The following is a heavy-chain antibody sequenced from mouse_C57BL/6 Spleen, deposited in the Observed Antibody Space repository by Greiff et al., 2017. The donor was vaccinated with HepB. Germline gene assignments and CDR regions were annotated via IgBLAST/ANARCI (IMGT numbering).Heavy chain of an antibody. D-gene: IGHD2-2*01. J-gene: IGHJ4*01. CDR1: GFTFSSYA. CDR3: ARDQTVTGMDY. CDR2: ISDGGSYT. Sequence: EVQLVESGGGLVKPGGSLKLSCAASGFTFSSYAMSWVRQTPEKRLEWVATISDGGSYTYYPDNVKGRFTISRDNAKNNLYLQMSHLKSEDTAMYYSARDQTVTGMDYWGQGTSVTVSS. V-gene: IGHV5-4*01.